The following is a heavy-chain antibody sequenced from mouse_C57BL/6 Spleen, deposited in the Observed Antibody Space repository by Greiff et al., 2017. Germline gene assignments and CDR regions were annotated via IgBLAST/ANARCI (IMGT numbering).Heavy chain of an antibody. D-gene: IGHD1-1*01. Sequence: EVQLVESGGDLVKPGGSLKLSCAASGFTFSSYGMSWVRQTPDKRLEWVATISSGGSYTYYPDSVKGRFTISRDNAKNTLYLQMSSLKSEDTAMYDCARITTVVATGYFDYWGQGTTLTVSS. V-gene: IGHV5-6*01. CDR2: ISSGGSYT. CDR1: GFTFSSYG. CDR3: ARITTVVATGYFDY. J-gene: IGHJ2*01.